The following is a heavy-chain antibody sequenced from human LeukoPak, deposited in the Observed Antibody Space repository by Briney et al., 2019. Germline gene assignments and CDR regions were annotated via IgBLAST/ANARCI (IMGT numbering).Heavy chain of an antibody. J-gene: IGHJ4*02. D-gene: IGHD2-15*01. Sequence: GESLKISCKGSGYSFTSYWIGWVRQMPGKGLEWMGIIYPGDSDTRYSPSFQGQVTISADKSISTAYLQWSSLKASDTAMYYCARNNCSGGSCYWAPFDYWXQGTLVTVSS. CDR1: GYSFTSYW. V-gene: IGHV5-51*01. CDR2: IYPGDSDT. CDR3: ARNNCSGGSCYWAPFDY.